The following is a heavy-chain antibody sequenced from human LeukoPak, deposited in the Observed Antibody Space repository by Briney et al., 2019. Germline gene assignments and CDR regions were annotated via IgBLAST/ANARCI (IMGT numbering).Heavy chain of an antibody. D-gene: IGHD6-19*01. CDR1: GFTFNSYG. V-gene: IGHV3-30*02. CDR2: IRYDGSNK. CDR3: GKGSSTSACPDY. Sequence: PGGSLRLSCAASGFTFNSYGMHWVRQAPGKGLEWVAFIRYDGSNKYYADSVKGRFTISRDNSKNTLYLQMNSLRTEDTAVYYCGKGSSTSACPDYWGQGTLVTVSS. J-gene: IGHJ4*02.